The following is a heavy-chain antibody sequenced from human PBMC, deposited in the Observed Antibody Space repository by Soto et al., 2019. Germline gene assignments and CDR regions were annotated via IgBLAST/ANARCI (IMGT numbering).Heavy chain of an antibody. Sequence: ASVKVSWKASGYTFTSYGISWVRQAPGQGPEWMGWISAYNGNTNYAQRLQGRVTMTTDTSTNTAYMELRSLTPDDTAVYYCARRISVVAYSSYMDVWGKGTTVTVSS. CDR1: GYTFTSYG. CDR3: ARRISVVAYSSYMDV. CDR2: ISAYNGNT. V-gene: IGHV1-18*01. J-gene: IGHJ6*03. D-gene: IGHD2-15*01.